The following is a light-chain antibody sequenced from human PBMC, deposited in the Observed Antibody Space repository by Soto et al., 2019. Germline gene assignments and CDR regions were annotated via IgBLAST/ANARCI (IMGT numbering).Light chain of an antibody. Sequence: QSVLTQPRSVSGSPGQSVAISCTGTSSDVGGYNYVSWYQQHPGKAPKLMIYDVYNRPSGVSHRFSGSKSGDTASLTISGLQAEDEADYYCTSYTSSTPFYVFGTGTKVTVL. V-gene: IGLV2-11*01. CDR3: TSYTSSTPFYV. J-gene: IGLJ1*01. CDR1: SSDVGGYNY. CDR2: DVY.